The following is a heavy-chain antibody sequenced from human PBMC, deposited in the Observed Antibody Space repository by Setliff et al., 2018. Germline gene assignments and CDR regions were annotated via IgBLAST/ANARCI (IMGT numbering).Heavy chain of an antibody. V-gene: IGHV4-61*09. Sequence: SETLSLTCTVSGGSISSGSYYWSWIRQPAGKGLEWIGHIYTSGSTNYNPSLKSRVTISVDTSKNQFSLKLSSVTAADAAVYYCARAHPSRMIVVVRAYYYFDYWGQGTLVTAPQ. CDR1: GGSISSGSYY. CDR3: ARAHPSRMIVVVRAYYYFDY. D-gene: IGHD3-22*01. CDR2: IYTSGST. J-gene: IGHJ4*02.